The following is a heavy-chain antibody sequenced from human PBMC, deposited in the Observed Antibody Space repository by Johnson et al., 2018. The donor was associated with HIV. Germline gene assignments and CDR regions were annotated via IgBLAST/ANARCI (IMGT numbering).Heavy chain of an antibody. Sequence: VHLVESGGGVVQPGRSLRLSCAASGFTFSSYAMHWVRQAPGKGLEWVAVISYDGSNKYYADSVKGRFTISRDNSKNTLYLQMNSLRAEDTAVYYCARGRARAFDIWGQGTIVTVSS. CDR3: ARGRARAFDI. V-gene: IGHV3-30-3*01. D-gene: IGHD5-12*01. CDR1: GFTFSSYA. J-gene: IGHJ3*02. CDR2: ISYDGSNK.